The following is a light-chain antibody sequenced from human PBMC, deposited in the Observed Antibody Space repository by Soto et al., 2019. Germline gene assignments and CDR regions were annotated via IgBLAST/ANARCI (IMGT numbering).Light chain of an antibody. CDR3: KNYNRAPQIT. V-gene: IGKV1-27*01. J-gene: IGKJ4*01. Sequence: DIQMTQSPSSLSASVGDRVTITCRASQGISNYLAWYQQKPGKVPKLLIYTASTLQSGVPSRFSASGSWTDFTLTISSLQPEDVATYYCKNYNRAPQITFGGGTKVAIK. CDR2: TAS. CDR1: QGISNY.